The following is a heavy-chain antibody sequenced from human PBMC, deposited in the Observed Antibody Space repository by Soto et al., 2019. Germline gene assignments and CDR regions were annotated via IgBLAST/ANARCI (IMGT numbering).Heavy chain of an antibody. D-gene: IGHD3-10*01. V-gene: IGHV1-2*02. J-gene: IGHJ3*02. CDR1: GYTFTGYY. CDR2: TNPNSGGT. Sequence: GASVKVSCKASGYTFTGYYMHWVRQAPGQGREWMGWTNPNSGGTNYAQKFQGRVTMTRDTSISTAYMELSRLRSDDTAVYYCARDVDQWWFGELSYQTDDAFDIWGQGTMVTVS. CDR3: ARDVDQWWFGELSYQTDDAFDI.